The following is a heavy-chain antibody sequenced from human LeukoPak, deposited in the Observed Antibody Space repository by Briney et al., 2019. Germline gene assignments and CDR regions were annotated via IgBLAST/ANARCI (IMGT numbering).Heavy chain of an antibody. CDR3: ARGEGYCSGGSCPEDAFDI. D-gene: IGHD2-15*01. CDR2: ISSSGSTI. Sequence: GGSLRLSCAASGFTFSNYAMSWVRQAPGKGLEWVSYISSSGSTIYYADSVKGRFTISRDNAKNSLYLQMNSLRAEDTAVYYCARGEGYCSGGSCPEDAFDIWGQGTMVTVSS. CDR1: GFTFSNYA. V-gene: IGHV3-11*01. J-gene: IGHJ3*02.